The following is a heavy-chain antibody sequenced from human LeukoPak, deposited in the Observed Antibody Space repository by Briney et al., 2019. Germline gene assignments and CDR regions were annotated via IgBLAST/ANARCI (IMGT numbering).Heavy chain of an antibody. D-gene: IGHD2-15*01. CDR2: IFYGGRT. CDR1: GSSITSFY. Sequence: SETLSLTCTVSGSSITSFYWSWIRQPPGKGLEWIGYIFYGGRTNYNPSLKSRVTISVDTSKNQLSLKLTSVTAADTAVYYCARARAAGFDPWGQGTLVTVSS. J-gene: IGHJ5*02. CDR3: ARARAAGFDP. V-gene: IGHV4-59*01.